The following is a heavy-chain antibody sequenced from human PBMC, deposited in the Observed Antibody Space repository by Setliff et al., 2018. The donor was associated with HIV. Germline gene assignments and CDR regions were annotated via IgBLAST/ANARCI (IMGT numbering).Heavy chain of an antibody. Sequence: KTSETLSLTCTVSGDSISSYYWSWIRQPPGKGLEWIGYIYYSGSTNYNPSPKSRVTISLDMSKNQFSLRLSSVTAADTAVYYCARDSGYSFGFNYFDYWGQGTLVTVSS. CDR2: IYYSGST. V-gene: IGHV4-59*01. CDR3: ARDSGYSFGFNYFDY. CDR1: GDSISSYY. D-gene: IGHD5-18*01. J-gene: IGHJ4*02.